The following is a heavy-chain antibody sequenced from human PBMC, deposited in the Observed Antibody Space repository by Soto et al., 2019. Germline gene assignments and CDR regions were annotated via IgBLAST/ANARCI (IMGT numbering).Heavy chain of an antibody. V-gene: IGHV3-23*01. J-gene: IGHJ4*02. CDR3: AKWNGYGDY. D-gene: IGHD1-1*01. CDR2: VRCGSGVT. Sequence: EVQLLESGGGLVQPGGSLRLSCAGSAFSFSTYGLTWVRQAPGKGLEWVSGVRCGSGVTHYADSVKGRFTITGDNSKNTVYRHMNSLRVDDTAVYYCAKWNGYGDYWGQGTLVTVSS. CDR1: AFSFSTYG.